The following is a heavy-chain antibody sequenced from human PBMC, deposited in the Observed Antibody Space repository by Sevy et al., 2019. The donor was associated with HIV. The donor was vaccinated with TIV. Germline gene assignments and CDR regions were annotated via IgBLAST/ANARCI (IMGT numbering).Heavy chain of an antibody. V-gene: IGHV3-49*03. CDR1: GFTFGDYA. Sequence: GGSLRLSCTTSGFTFGDYALSWFRQAPGKGLEWVGFIRNTHYGGTTVYAASMKGIFTISRDDSKSIAYLQMNSLIIEDTAMYYSTRVNAFFYNSGSKDDAFDIWGQGTMVTVSS. J-gene: IGHJ3*02. D-gene: IGHD3-10*01. CDR2: IRNTHYGGTT. CDR3: TRVNAFFYNSGSKDDAFDI.